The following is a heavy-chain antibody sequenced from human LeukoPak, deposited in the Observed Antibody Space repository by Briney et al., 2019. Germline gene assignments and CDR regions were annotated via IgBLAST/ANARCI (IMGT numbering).Heavy chain of an antibody. CDR3: ARGVFGGSNWFDP. Sequence: PGGSLRLSCAASGFTFSSYAMHWVRQAPGKGLEWVAVISYDGSNKYYADSVKGRFTISRDNSKNTLYLQMSSLRPEDTAVYYCARGVFGGSNWFDPWGQGTLVTVSS. D-gene: IGHD2-15*01. CDR2: ISYDGSNK. CDR1: GFTFSSYA. V-gene: IGHV3-30-3*01. J-gene: IGHJ5*02.